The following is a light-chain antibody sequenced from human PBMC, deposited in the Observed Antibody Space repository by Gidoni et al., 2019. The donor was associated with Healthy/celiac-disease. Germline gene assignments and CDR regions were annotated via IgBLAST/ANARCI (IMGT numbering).Light chain of an antibody. V-gene: IGKV1-39*01. CDR2: AAS. CDR3: QQSYSSPPGYT. Sequence: DIQMTQSPSSLSASVGDRVTITCRASQNISYDLNWYQQKPGKAPKLLIYAASSLQSGVPSRFSGSGSGTDFTLTISSLQPEDFATYYCQQSYSSPPGYTFGQGTKLEIK. CDR1: QNISYD. J-gene: IGKJ2*01.